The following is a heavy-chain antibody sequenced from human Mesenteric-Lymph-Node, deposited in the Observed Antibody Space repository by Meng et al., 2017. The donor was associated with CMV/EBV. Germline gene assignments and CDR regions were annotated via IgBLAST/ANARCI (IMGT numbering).Heavy chain of an antibody. V-gene: IGHV1-2*02. CDR2: INTNSGGT. J-gene: IGHJ6*02. CDR1: GYTFTDYW. CDR3: ARENWSYEWYYGMDV. Sequence: ASVKVSCKASGYTFTDYWMHWVRQAPGQGLEWMGVINTNSGGTNSAQKFQGRVTMTRDTSISTAYMELSRLRSDDTAVYYCARENWSYEWYYGMDVWGQGTTVTVSS. D-gene: IGHD1-7*01.